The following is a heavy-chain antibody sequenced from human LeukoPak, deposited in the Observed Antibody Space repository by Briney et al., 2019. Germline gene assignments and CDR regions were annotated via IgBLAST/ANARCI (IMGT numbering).Heavy chain of an antibody. CDR1: GFTFSSCG. Sequence: PGRSLRLSCAASGFTFSSCGMHWVRQAPGKGLEWVAVISYDGSNKYYADSVKGRFTISRDNSKNTLYLQMNSLRAEDTAVYYCAKDLRSYYDSSGCDYWGQGTLVTVSS. CDR3: AKDLRSYYDSSGCDY. V-gene: IGHV3-30*18. J-gene: IGHJ4*02. D-gene: IGHD3-22*01. CDR2: ISYDGSNK.